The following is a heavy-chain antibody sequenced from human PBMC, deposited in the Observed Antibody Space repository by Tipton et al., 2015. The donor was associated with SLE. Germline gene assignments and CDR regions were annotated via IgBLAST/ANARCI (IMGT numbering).Heavy chain of an antibody. V-gene: IGHV3-53*05. CDR2: VYSSGST. D-gene: IGHD3-22*01. CDR1: GFTVSGND. J-gene: IGHJ4*02. CDR3: ARYFYDSSGVCLFDF. Sequence: SLRLSCTASGFTVSGNDMSWVRQAPGKGLEWVTLVYSSGSTHYADSVKGRFTMSRDTSKNMVYLQMNTLTAEDTAVYYCARYFYDSSGVCLFDFWGQGTLVTVSS.